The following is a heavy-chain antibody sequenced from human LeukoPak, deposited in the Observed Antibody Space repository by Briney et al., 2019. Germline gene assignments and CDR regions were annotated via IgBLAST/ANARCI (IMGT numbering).Heavy chain of an antibody. J-gene: IGHJ4*02. V-gene: IGHV5-51*01. CDR2: IYPGYSDT. CDR1: GYSFTNNW. Sequence: GASPKISCKVSGYSFTNNWIGWVRQVPGKGLEWMGIIYPGYSDTRYSPSFQGQVTFSVDTSTSTVYLQWSSLKASDSAIYYCARFALSSSLDYWGQGTLVTVSP. CDR3: ARFALSSSLDY. D-gene: IGHD6-13*01.